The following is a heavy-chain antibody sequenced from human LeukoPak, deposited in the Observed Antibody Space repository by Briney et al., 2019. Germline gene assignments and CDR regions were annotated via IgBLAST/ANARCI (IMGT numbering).Heavy chain of an antibody. CDR1: GGSISNYY. Sequence: SETLSLTCTVSGGSISNYYWSWIRQPAGKGLEWIGRIYTSGSTNYNPSLKSRVTMSVDTSKNQFSLKLSSVTAADTAVYYCARSLGYCSGGSCSQGHDYWGQGTLVTVSS. V-gene: IGHV4-4*07. CDR2: IYTSGST. CDR3: ARSLGYCSGGSCSQGHDY. J-gene: IGHJ4*02. D-gene: IGHD2-15*01.